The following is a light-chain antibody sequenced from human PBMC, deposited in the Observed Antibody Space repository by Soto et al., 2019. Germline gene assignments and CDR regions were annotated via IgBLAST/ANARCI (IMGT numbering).Light chain of an antibody. Sequence: QSVLTQPPSESRTPGQRVTISCSGSSSNIGRNTVNWYQQLPGTAPKVLIYSDDQRPSGVPDRFSGSKSGTSASLAISGLRPEDEADYYCAAWDDSFDGHVVFGGGTKLTLL. CDR2: SDD. J-gene: IGLJ2*01. V-gene: IGLV1-44*01. CDR1: SSNIGRNT. CDR3: AAWDDSFDGHVV.